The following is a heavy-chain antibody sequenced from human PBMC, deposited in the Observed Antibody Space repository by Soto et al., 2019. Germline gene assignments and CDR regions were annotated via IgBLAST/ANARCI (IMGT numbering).Heavy chain of an antibody. CDR3: AKGEVNYDYIWGSYLPTETFDY. CDR2: ISGSGGST. J-gene: IGHJ4*02. CDR1: GFTFSSYA. V-gene: IGHV3-23*01. D-gene: IGHD3-16*02. Sequence: GGSLRLSCAASGFTFSSYAMSWVRQAPGKGLEWVSAISGSGGSTYYADSVKGRFTISRDNSKNTLYLQMNSLRAEDTAVYYCAKGEVNYDYIWGSYLPTETFDYWGQGTLVTVSS.